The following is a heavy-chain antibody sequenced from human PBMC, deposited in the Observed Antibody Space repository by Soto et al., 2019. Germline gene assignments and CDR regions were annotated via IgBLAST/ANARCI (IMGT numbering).Heavy chain of an antibody. Sequence: GASVKVSCKASGYTFTSYYIHWVRQAPGHGLEWMAIINPGGGSTDYAQKFQGRVTLTSDTSTSTVHMELSSLRYEDTAVYYCARPGNTRENGYHFGMDVCGQGTTVTVSS. CDR3: ARPGNTRENGYHFGMDV. CDR1: GYTFTSYY. J-gene: IGHJ6*02. CDR2: INPGGGST. D-gene: IGHD3-10*01. V-gene: IGHV1-46*01.